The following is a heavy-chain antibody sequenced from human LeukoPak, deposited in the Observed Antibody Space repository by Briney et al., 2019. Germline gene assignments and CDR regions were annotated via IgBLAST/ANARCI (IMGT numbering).Heavy chain of an antibody. Sequence: PGGSLRLSCAASGFTFSSYTMNWVRQAPGKGLEWVSSISSSSTYINYADSVKGRFTISRDNAKNSLYLQMNSLRAEDTALYYCAKSSRGSSWYGTFDYWGQGTLVTVSS. J-gene: IGHJ4*02. CDR3: AKSSRGSSWYGTFDY. CDR2: ISSSSTYI. CDR1: GFTFSSYT. D-gene: IGHD6-13*01. V-gene: IGHV3-21*04.